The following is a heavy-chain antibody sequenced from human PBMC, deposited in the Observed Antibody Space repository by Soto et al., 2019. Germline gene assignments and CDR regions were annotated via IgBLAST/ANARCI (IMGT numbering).Heavy chain of an antibody. D-gene: IGHD6-19*01. CDR3: ARDRGIAVAGTVGVFAY. CDR1: GYTFTGYY. V-gene: IGHV1-2*02. Sequence: QVQLVQSGAEVKKPGASVKVSCKASGYTFTGYYMHWVRQAPGQGLEWMGWINPNSGGTNYAQKFQGRVTMTRDTSISTAYMELSRLRSDDTAVYYCARDRGIAVAGTVGVFAYWGQVTLVTVSS. CDR2: INPNSGGT. J-gene: IGHJ4*02.